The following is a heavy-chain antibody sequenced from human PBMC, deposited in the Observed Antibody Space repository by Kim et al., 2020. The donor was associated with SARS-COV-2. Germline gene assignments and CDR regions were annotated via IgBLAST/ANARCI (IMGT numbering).Heavy chain of an antibody. CDR2: IYYSGST. V-gene: IGHV4-59*13. CDR1: GGSISSYY. D-gene: IGHD5-12*01. J-gene: IGHJ6*01. Sequence: SETLSLTCTVSGGSISSYYWSWIRQPPGKGLEWIGYIYYSGSTNYNPSLKSRVTISVDTSKNQFSLKLSSVTAADTAVYYCARSGPRNHWLHSDGYGMDV. CDR3: ARSGPRNHWLHSDGYGMDV.